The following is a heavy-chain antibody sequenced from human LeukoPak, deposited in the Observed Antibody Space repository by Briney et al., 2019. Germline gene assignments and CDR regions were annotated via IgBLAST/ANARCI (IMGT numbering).Heavy chain of an antibody. CDR3: ARALGLVRGAPGY. CDR1: GYTFTGYY. V-gene: IGHV1-2*02. J-gene: IGHJ4*02. Sequence: ASGKVSCKASGYTFTGYYMHWVRQAPGQGLEWMGWINPNSGGTNYAQKFQGRVTMTRDTSISTAYMELSRLGSDDTAVYYCARALGLVRGAPGYWGQGTLVTVSS. CDR2: INPNSGGT. D-gene: IGHD3-10*01.